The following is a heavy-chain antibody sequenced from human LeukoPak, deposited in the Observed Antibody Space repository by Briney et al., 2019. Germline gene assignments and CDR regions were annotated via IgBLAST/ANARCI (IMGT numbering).Heavy chain of an antibody. CDR1: GFTFSSYS. CDR3: ARVRTAAGPFDY. D-gene: IGHD6-13*01. V-gene: IGHV3-21*01. CDR2: ISSSSSYI. Sequence: PGGSLRLSCAASGFTFSSYSMNWVRQAPGKGLEWVSSISSSSSYIYYADSVKGRFTISRDNAKNSRYLQMNSLRAEDTAVYYCARVRTAAGPFDYWGQGTLVTVSS. J-gene: IGHJ4*02.